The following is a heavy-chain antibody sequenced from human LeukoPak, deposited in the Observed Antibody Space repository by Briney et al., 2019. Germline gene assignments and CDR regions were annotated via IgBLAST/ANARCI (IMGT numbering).Heavy chain of an antibody. J-gene: IGHJ4*02. CDR3: ARGLWFGESSY. D-gene: IGHD3-10*01. Sequence: SVKVSCKASGYTFTSYDINWVRQAPGQGLEWMGWINPNSGGTNYAQKFQGRVTMTRDTSISTAYMELSRLRSDDTAVYYCARGLWFGESSYWGQGTLVTVSS. CDR1: GYTFTSYD. CDR2: INPNSGGT. V-gene: IGHV1-2*02.